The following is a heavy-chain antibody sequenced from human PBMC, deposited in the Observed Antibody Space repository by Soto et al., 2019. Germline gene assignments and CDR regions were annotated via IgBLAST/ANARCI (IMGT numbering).Heavy chain of an antibody. Sequence: PGGSLRLSCAASGFTFSSYAMNWVRQAPGKGLEYVSAISSNGGSTYYANSVKGRFTISRDNSKNTLYLQMGSLRAEDMAVYYCARVAFYDFWNGYYKYFDYWGQGALVTVSS. J-gene: IGHJ4*02. CDR3: ARVAFYDFWNGYYKYFDY. CDR1: GFTFSSYA. V-gene: IGHV3-64*01. D-gene: IGHD3-3*01. CDR2: ISSNGGST.